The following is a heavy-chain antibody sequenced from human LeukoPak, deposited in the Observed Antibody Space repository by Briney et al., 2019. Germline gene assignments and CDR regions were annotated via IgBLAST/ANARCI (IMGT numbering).Heavy chain of an antibody. Sequence: GGSLRLSCAASGFSFSGYSMNWVRQPPGQGLEWISYISRGSHTIYYADSVRGRFTISRDDAKNSLYLQMNSLGAEDTGIYYCSRETTSGYWGQGTLVTVS. D-gene: IGHD1-1*01. J-gene: IGHJ4*02. V-gene: IGHV3-48*04. CDR1: GFSFSGYS. CDR3: SRETTSGY. CDR2: ISRGSHTI.